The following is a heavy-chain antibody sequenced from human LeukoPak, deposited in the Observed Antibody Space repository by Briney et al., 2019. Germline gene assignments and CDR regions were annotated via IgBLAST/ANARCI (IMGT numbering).Heavy chain of an antibody. D-gene: IGHD3-10*01. CDR3: AHEKINYGSGSYPI. CDR1: GGSISSYY. Sequence: SETLSLTCTVSGGSISSYYWSWIRQPAGKGLEWIGRIYTSGSTNCNPSLKSRVTMSVDTSKNQFSLKLSSVTAADTAVYYCAHEKINYGSGSYPIWGQGTLVTVSS. CDR2: IYTSGST. V-gene: IGHV4-4*07. J-gene: IGHJ4*02.